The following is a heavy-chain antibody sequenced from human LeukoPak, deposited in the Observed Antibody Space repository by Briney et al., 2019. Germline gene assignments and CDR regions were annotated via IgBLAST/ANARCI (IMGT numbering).Heavy chain of an antibody. CDR1: GFTFSNAW. D-gene: IGHD3-22*01. J-gene: IGHJ5*02. V-gene: IGHV3-15*04. CDR3: YDIS. Sequence: GGSLRLSCAASGFTFSNAWMSWVRLAPGKGLEWVGRIESKTDGGTTDYAAPVKGRFTISRDDSKNTLYLQMNSLKTEDTAVYYCYDISWGQGTLVTVSS. CDR2: IESKTDGGTT.